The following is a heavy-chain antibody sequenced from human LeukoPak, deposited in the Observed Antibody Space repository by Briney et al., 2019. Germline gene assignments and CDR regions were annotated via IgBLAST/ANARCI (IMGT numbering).Heavy chain of an antibody. D-gene: IGHD2-2*01. CDR2: IIPILGIA. V-gene: IGHV1-69*02. Sequence: ASVKVSCKASGGTFSRYTISWVRQAPGQGLEWMGKIIPILGIANYAQKLQGRDTITADKSTSTTYMELSSLRSEDTAVYYCARSHSRAVPAANPLWGWFDPWGQGTLVTVSS. J-gene: IGHJ5*02. CDR3: ARSHSRAVPAANPLWGWFDP. CDR1: GGTFSRYT.